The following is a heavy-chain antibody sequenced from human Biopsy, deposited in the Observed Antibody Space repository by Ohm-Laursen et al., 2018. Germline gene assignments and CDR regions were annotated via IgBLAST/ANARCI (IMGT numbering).Heavy chain of an antibody. Sequence: GPSVKVSCKVPGGTFSNYGVNWARQAPGQGLEWLGGNIPILGTGNYAQKFQDRVTVAADTSTSTATMELRSLRSDDTAVYYCATKLTGYFHHWGQGTLVIVSS. J-gene: IGHJ1*01. V-gene: IGHV1-69*06. CDR2: NIPILGTG. CDR1: GGTFSNYG. D-gene: IGHD3-9*01. CDR3: ATKLTGYFHH.